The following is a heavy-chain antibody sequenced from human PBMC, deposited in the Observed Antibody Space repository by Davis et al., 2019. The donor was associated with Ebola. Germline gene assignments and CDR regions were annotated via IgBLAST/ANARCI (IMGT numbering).Heavy chain of an antibody. Sequence: ASVKVSCKASGYTFTGNYIQWVRQAPGQGLEWMGRINPNSGGTNYAQKFQGRVTMTRDPSTSTAYMEINRLSSDDTAVYFCARGGITMTVVPRDYYYGLDVWGQGTTVTVSS. D-gene: IGHD3-22*01. V-gene: IGHV1-2*06. J-gene: IGHJ6*02. CDR1: GYTFTGNY. CDR3: ARGGITMTVVPRDYYYGLDV. CDR2: INPNSGGT.